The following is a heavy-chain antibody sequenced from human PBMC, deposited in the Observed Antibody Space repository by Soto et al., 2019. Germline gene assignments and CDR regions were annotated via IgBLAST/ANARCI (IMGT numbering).Heavy chain of an antibody. CDR2: IIPIFGTA. CDR1: GGTFSSYA. V-gene: IGHV1-69*01. D-gene: IGHD3-22*01. CDR3: AREGGGGNYYYDSSGYYHFDY. Sequence: QVQLVQSGAEVQKPGSSVKVSCKASGGTFSSYAISWVRQAPGQGLEWMGGIIPIFGTANYAQKFQGRVTVTSYESTSTAYMELSSMKAEDTAVYYCAREGGGGNYYYDSSGYYHFDYWGQGTLVTVSS. J-gene: IGHJ4*02.